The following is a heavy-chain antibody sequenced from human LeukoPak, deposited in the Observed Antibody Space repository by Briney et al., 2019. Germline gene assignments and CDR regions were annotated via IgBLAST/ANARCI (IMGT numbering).Heavy chain of an antibody. V-gene: IGHV3-23*01. J-gene: IGHJ4*02. CDR2: IGRGGGST. CDR3: ARFGEYYYDSGGYYGGGFDY. CDR1: GFTFSNYA. Sequence: GGSLRLSCAASGFTFSNYAMSWVRQAPGKGLEWVSAIGRGGGSTYYADSVKGRFTISRDNAKNSLYLQMNSLRAEDTAVYYCARFGEYYYDSGGYYGGGFDYWGQGTLVTVSS. D-gene: IGHD3-22*01.